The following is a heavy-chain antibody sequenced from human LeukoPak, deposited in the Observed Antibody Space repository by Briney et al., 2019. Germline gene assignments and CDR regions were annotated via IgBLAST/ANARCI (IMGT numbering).Heavy chain of an antibody. CDR2: TYYRSKWYN. Sequence: SQTLSLPCAISGDGVSSDSDAWSWIRQSPSRGLEWLGRTYYRSKWYNDYAISVKSRITINSDTSKNQFSLHLNSVTPEDTAVYYCARGVHSYYFDYWGQGTLVTVSS. J-gene: IGHJ4*02. CDR3: ARGVHSYYFDY. CDR1: GDGVSSDSDA. V-gene: IGHV6-1*01. D-gene: IGHD2-15*01.